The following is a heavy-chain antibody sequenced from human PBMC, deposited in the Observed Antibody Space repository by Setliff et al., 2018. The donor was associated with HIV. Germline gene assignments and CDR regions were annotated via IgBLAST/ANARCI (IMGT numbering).Heavy chain of an antibody. J-gene: IGHJ4*02. V-gene: IGHV3-23*01. CDR3: AKDRDGYNSPLDFDY. D-gene: IGHD5-12*01. CDR1: GFTFSSYA. Sequence: PGGSLRLSCAASGFTFSSYAMSWVRQAPGKGLEWVSAISGSGGSTYYADSVKGRFTISRDNSKNTLYLQMNSLRAEDTAVYYCAKDRDGYNSPLDFDYWGQGTLVTVSS. CDR2: ISGSGGST.